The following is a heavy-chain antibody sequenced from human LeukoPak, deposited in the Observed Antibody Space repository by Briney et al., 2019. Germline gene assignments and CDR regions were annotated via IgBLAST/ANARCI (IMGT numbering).Heavy chain of an antibody. CDR1: GFTFSSYE. CDR2: ISSSGSTI. D-gene: IGHD3-10*02. CDR3: AELGITMIGGV. Sequence: GGSLRLSCAASGFTFSSYEMNWVRQAPGKGLEWVSYISSSGSTIYYADSVKGRFTISRDNAKNSLYLQMNSLRAEGTAVYYCAELGITMIGGVWGKGTTVTVSS. V-gene: IGHV3-48*03. J-gene: IGHJ6*04.